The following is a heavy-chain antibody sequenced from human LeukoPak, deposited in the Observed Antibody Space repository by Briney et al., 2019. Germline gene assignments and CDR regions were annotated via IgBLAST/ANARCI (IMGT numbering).Heavy chain of an antibody. V-gene: IGHV3-30-3*01. CDR3: ARGQGYFDY. Sequence: PGGSLRLSCAASGLTFSSYAMHWVRQAPGKGLEWVAVISYDGSNKYYADSVKGRFTISRDNSKNTLYLQMNSLRAEDTAVYYCARGQGYFDYWGQGTLVTVSS. CDR1: GLTFSSYA. J-gene: IGHJ4*02. CDR2: ISYDGSNK.